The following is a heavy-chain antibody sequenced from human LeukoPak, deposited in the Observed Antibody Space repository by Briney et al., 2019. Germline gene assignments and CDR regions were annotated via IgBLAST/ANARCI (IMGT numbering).Heavy chain of an antibody. J-gene: IGHJ4*02. V-gene: IGHV3-30*18. CDR2: ISYDGSNK. CDR1: GFTFSSYG. Sequence: GGSLRLSCAASGFTFSSYGMHWVRQAPGKGLEWVAVISYDGSNKYYADSVKGRFTISRDNSKNTLYLQMNSLRAEDTAVYYCAKDRVRGRRSSGFDYWGPGTLVTVSS. CDR3: AKDRVRGRRSSGFDY. D-gene: IGHD6-19*01.